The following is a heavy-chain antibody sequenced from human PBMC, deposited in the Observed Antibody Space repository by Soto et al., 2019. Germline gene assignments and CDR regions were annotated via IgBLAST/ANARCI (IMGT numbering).Heavy chain of an antibody. CDR2: IYYSGST. CDR1: GGSISSGGYY. V-gene: IGHV4-30-2*03. Sequence: PSETLSLTCAVSGGSISSGGYYWSWIRQPPGKGLEWIGCIYYSGSTYYNPSLKSRVTISVDTSKNQFSLKLSSVTAADTAVYYCARLLLDAFDIWGQGTMVTVSS. J-gene: IGHJ3*02. CDR3: ARLLLDAFDI.